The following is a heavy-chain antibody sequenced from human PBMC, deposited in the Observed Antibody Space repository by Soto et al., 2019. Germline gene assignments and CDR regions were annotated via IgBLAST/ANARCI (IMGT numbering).Heavy chain of an antibody. V-gene: IGHV4-34*01. CDR2: IDHTSST. Sequence: QVLLQQWGAGLLKPSETLSLTCAVSGGSFSDYYWNWIRQPPGKGLEWIGEIDHTSSTSYSPSRQGRVGASADSSKKLFSLRMASVTAAGTAVYYCAREVAAAGTRRYYFDGMHVWGQGNTVSVSS. J-gene: IGHJ6*02. CDR1: GGSFSDYY. D-gene: IGHD6-13*01. CDR3: AREVAAAGTRRYYFDGMHV.